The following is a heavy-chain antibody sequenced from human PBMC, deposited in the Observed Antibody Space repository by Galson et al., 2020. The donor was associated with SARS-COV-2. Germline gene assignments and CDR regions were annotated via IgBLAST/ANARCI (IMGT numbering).Heavy chain of an antibody. CDR3: AKGPYEYWSGYFAH. Sequence: GESLKISCAASGFSFSPYALSWVRQAPGKGLEWVSTIATDGGTGDNTYYAASVRGRFTISRDNSKSTLYLQLNNVTPDDTAVYYCAKGPYEYWSGYFAHWGRGTLVSVSS. CDR1: GFSFSPYA. V-gene: IGHV3-23*01. CDR2: IATDGGTGDNT. D-gene: IGHD3-3*01. J-gene: IGHJ4*01.